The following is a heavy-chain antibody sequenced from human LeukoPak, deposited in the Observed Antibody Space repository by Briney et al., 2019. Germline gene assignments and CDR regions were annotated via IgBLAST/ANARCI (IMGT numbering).Heavy chain of an antibody. CDR3: ARRVRAYCSSTSCTYNWFDP. D-gene: IGHD2-2*01. Sequence: SETLSLTCTVSGGSISSSSYYWGWIRQPPGKGLEWIGSIYYSGSTYYNPSLKSRVTISVDTSKNQFSLKLSSVTAADTAVYYYARRVRAYCSSTSCTYNWFDPWGQGTLVTVSS. CDR2: IYYSGST. V-gene: IGHV4-39*01. J-gene: IGHJ5*02. CDR1: GGSISSSSYY.